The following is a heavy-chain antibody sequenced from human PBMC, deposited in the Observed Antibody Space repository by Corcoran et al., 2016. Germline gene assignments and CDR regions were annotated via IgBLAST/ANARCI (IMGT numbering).Heavy chain of an antibody. V-gene: IGHV4-34*01. D-gene: IGHD3-10*01. J-gene: IGHJ6*02. CDR1: GGSFSGYS. Sequence: QVQLQQWGAGLLKPSETLSLTCAVYGGSFSGYSWSWIRQPPGKGLEWIGEINHSGSTNYNPSLKSRVTISVDTSKNQFSLKLSSVTAADTAVYYCAREARRYYGSGSYFHYYYYYGMDVWGQGTTVTVSS. CDR2: INHSGST. CDR3: AREARRYYGSGSYFHYYYYYGMDV.